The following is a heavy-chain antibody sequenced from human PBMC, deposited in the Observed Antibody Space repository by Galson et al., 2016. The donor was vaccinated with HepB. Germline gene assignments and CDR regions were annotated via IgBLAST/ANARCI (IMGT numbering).Heavy chain of an antibody. CDR3: ARRGEYYYNGMDI. CDR2: LSPKTGNA. CDR1: GYTFSNHD. Sequence: SVKVSCKASGYTFSNHDVNWVRQAPGQGLEWMGWLSPKTGNAQPAQKFQDRVTMTRDISINTIYMELTNLRSEDTAVYYCARRGEYYYNGMDIWGQGTTVIVSS. V-gene: IGHV1-8*01. J-gene: IGHJ6*02. D-gene: IGHD3-10*01.